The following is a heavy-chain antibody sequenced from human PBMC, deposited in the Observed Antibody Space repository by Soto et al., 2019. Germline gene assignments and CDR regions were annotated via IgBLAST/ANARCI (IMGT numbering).Heavy chain of an antibody. CDR3: ARVDTAMVFDY. Sequence: SETLSLTCTVSGGSISSSSYYWGWIRQPPGKGLEWIGSIYYSGGTYYNPSLKSRVTISVDTSKNQFSLKLSSVTAADTAVYYCARVDTAMVFDYRGQGTLVTVSS. D-gene: IGHD5-18*01. V-gene: IGHV4-39*01. J-gene: IGHJ4*02. CDR2: IYYSGGT. CDR1: GGSISSSSYY.